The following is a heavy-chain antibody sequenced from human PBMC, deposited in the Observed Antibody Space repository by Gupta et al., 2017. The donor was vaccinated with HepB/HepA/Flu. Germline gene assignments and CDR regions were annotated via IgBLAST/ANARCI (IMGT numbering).Heavy chain of an antibody. J-gene: IGHJ4*02. D-gene: IGHD3-22*01. Sequence: EVQLVESGGGLVKPGGSLRLSCAASGFTFSNAWMSWVRQAPGKGLEWVGRIKSKTDGGTTDYAAPVKGRFTISRDDSKNTLYLQMNSLKTEDTAVYYCTAPHYYDSSGYYFERGYWGQGTLVTVSS. CDR2: IKSKTDGGTT. CDR1: GFTFSNAW. V-gene: IGHV3-15*01. CDR3: TAPHYYDSSGYYFERGY.